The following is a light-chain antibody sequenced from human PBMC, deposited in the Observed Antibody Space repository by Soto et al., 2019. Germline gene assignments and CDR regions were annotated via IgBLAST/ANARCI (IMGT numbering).Light chain of an antibody. CDR3: QQRSNWPPIA. Sequence: PRKIDTLSCRASQTVSSSSLAWYQQKPGQAPRLLIFGASTRAAGFPDRLSGSGSGTDFTLTISSLEPEDFAVYFCQQRSNWPPIAFGQGTRLEIK. CDR1: QTVSSSS. J-gene: IGKJ5*01. CDR2: GAS. V-gene: IGKV3D-20*02.